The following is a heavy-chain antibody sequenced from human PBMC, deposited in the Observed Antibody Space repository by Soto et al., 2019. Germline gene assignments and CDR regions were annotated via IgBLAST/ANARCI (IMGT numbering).Heavy chain of an antibody. V-gene: IGHV4-39*01. Sequence: SETLSLTCTVSGGSISSSSYYWGWIRQPPGKGLEWIGSIYYSGSTYYNPSLKSRVTISVDTSKNQFSLRLSSVTAADTAVYYCARQWRVVVTAINAFDIWGQGTMVTVSS. CDR2: IYYSGST. CDR3: ARQWRVVVTAINAFDI. J-gene: IGHJ3*02. D-gene: IGHD2-21*02. CDR1: GGSISSSSYY.